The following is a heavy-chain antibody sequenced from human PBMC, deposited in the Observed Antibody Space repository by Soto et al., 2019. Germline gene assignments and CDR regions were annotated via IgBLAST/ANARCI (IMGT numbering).Heavy chain of an antibody. CDR1: GGSISSGGYY. V-gene: IGHV4-31*03. CDR3: ARGSDSYGSGRGSDY. D-gene: IGHD3-10*01. CDR2: IYYSGST. J-gene: IGHJ4*02. Sequence: QVQLQESGPGLVKPSQTLSLTCTVSGGSISSGGYYWSWIRQHPGKGLEWIGYIYYSGSTYYNPALKSRVTISVDTSKNQFSLKLSSVTAADTAVYYCARGSDSYGSGRGSDYWGQGTLVTVSS.